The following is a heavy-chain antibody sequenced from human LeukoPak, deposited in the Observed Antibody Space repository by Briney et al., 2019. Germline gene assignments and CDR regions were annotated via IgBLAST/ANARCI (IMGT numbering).Heavy chain of an antibody. J-gene: IGHJ4*02. Sequence: PGGSLRLSCAASGFTFSSYGMSWVRQAPGKGLEWVSAISGSGGSTYYADSVKGRFTISRDNSKNTLYLQMNSRRAEDTAVYSCAKDGPSAGATNVARYFDYWGQGTLVTVSS. V-gene: IGHV3-23*01. CDR1: GFTFSSYG. D-gene: IGHD1-26*01. CDR2: ISGSGGST. CDR3: AKDGPSAGATNVARYFDY.